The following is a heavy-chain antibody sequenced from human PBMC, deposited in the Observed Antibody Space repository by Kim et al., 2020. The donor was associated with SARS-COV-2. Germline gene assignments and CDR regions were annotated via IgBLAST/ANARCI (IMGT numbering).Heavy chain of an antibody. CDR1: GGTFSSYA. Sequence: SVKVSCKASGGTFSSYAISWVRQAPGQGLEWMGGIIPIFGTANYAQKFQGRVTITADESTSTAYMELSSLRSEDTAVYYCARGDGYNYDDWYFDLWGRGTLVTVSS. V-gene: IGHV1-69*13. CDR3: ARGDGYNYDDWYFDL. D-gene: IGHD5-12*01. CDR2: IIPIFGTA. J-gene: IGHJ2*01.